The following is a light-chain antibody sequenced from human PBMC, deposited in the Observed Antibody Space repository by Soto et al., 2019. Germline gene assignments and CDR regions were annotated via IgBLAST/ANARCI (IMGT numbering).Light chain of an antibody. Sequence: DIVMTQSPDSLAVSLGERATINCKSSQSVLYSSNNKNYLSWYQQKPGQPPKLLISWASTRESGVPDRFSGSVSGTDFTLTISSLQAEDVAVYYCQQYYSTPSYTFGQGTKLEIK. CDR2: WAS. CDR1: QSVLYSSNNKNY. J-gene: IGKJ2*01. CDR3: QQYYSTPSYT. V-gene: IGKV4-1*01.